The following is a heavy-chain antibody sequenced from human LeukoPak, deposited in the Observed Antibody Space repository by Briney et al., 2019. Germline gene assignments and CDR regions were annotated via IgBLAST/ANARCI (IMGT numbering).Heavy chain of an antibody. Sequence: PSETLSLTCAVYGGSFSGYYWSWIRQPPGKGLEWIGEINHSGSTNYNPSLKSRVTISVDTSKNQFSLKLSSVTAADTAVYYCARGRNVDVVVPAARPYYFDYWGQGTRSPSPQ. CDR3: ARGRNVDVVVPAARPYYFDY. V-gene: IGHV4-34*01. D-gene: IGHD2-2*01. J-gene: IGHJ4*02. CDR1: GGSFSGYY. CDR2: INHSGST.